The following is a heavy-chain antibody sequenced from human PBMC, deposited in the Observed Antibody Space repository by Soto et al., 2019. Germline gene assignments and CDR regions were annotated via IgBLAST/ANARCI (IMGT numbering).Heavy chain of an antibody. J-gene: IGHJ6*02. CDR2: IIPIFGTA. D-gene: IGHD5-12*01. V-gene: IGHV1-69*06. Sequence: QVQLVQSGAEVKKPGSSVKVSCKASGGTFSSYAISWVRQAPGQGLEWMGGIIPIFGTANYAQKFQGRVTITADKSTSTAYMELSSLRSEDTAVYYCASTRGYSGYDPALYYDYYGMDVWGQGTTVTVSS. CDR1: GGTFSSYA. CDR3: ASTRGYSGYDPALYYDYYGMDV.